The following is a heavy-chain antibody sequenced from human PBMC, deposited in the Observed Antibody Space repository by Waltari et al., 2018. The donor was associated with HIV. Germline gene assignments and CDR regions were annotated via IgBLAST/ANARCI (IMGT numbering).Heavy chain of an antibody. J-gene: IGHJ4*02. CDR3: AEGYGAFDFDY. CDR2: IDTKTGSP. D-gene: IGHD2-15*01. CDR1: ENAFSGSV. V-gene: IGHV7-4-1*01. Sequence: QVQLHQSPSPFNKPGTPAKISCKSSENAFSGSVINWVRQAPGQGLEWIGLIDTKTGSPTYAQVFSGLLILSLDTSVTTSYLQIRALKTNDTATYYCAEGYGAFDFDYWGQGTLITVSP.